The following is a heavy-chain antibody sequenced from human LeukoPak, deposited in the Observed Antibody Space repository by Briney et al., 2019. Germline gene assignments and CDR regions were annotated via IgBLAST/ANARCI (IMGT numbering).Heavy chain of an antibody. CDR3: ARGAGWFGELSPKPADY. V-gene: IGHV1-18*01. CDR1: GYTFTSYG. J-gene: IGHJ4*02. CDR2: ISGYNGDT. Sequence: ASVKVSCKASGYTFTSYGITWVRQAPGQGLEWMGWISGYNGDTNYAQKFQGRVTMTTDTSTSTAYMELRSLRSDDTAVYYCARGAGWFGELSPKPADYWGQGTLVTVSS. D-gene: IGHD3-10*01.